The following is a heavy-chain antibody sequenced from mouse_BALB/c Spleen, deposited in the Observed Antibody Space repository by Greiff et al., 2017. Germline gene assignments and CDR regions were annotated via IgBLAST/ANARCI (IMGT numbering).Heavy chain of an antibody. Sequence: LQQPGSELVRPGASVKLSCKASGYTFTSYWMHWVKQRPGQGLEWIGNIYPGSGSTNYDEKFKSKATLTVDTSSSTAYMQLSSLTSEDSAVYYCTTGTGFAYWGQGTLVTVSA. CDR2: IYPGSGST. V-gene: IGHV1S22*01. J-gene: IGHJ3*01. CDR3: TTGTGFAY. CDR1: GYTFTSYW. D-gene: IGHD4-1*01.